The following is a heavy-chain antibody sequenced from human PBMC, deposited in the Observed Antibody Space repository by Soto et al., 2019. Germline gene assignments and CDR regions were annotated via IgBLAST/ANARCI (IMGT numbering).Heavy chain of an antibody. CDR1: GFTFSNAW. CDR2: IKSRTDGGTT. CDR3: TTDRLGGATLLYYYYGMDV. Sequence: GGSLRLSCAASGFTFSNAWMSWVRQAPGKGLEWVGRIKSRTDGGTTDYAAPVKGRFTISRDDSKNTLYLQMNSLKTEDTAVYYCTTDRLGGATLLYYYYGMDVWGQGTTVTVSS. J-gene: IGHJ6*02. D-gene: IGHD1-26*01. V-gene: IGHV3-15*01.